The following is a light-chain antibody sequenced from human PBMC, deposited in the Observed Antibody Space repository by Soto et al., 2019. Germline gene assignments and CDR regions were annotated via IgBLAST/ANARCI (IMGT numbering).Light chain of an antibody. CDR2: GAS. CDR3: LQDRNYPRT. V-gene: IGKV1-6*01. J-gene: IGKJ1*01. CDR1: QDIRNE. Sequence: AIQMTQSPSSLSASVGDRVTITCRASQDIRNELGWYQQRPGKAPKALIYGASNLQSGVPSRFSGSGFGTDFTLTISSLQPEDFATYYCLQDRNYPRTFGHGTKVESK.